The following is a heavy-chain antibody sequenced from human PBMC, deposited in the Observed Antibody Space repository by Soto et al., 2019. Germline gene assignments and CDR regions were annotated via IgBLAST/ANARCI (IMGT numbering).Heavy chain of an antibody. CDR2: VSPYNGDT. Sequence: ASVKVSCKACGYTFTTHGVNWVRQAPGQGLEWMGWVSPYNGDTTYAQNFQGRVTMTTDTSTRTAYMELRSLRSDDTAVYYCAREVGHMDVWGQGTTVTVSS. D-gene: IGHD2-2*01. J-gene: IGHJ6*02. CDR3: AREVGHMDV. V-gene: IGHV1-18*04. CDR1: GYTFTTHG.